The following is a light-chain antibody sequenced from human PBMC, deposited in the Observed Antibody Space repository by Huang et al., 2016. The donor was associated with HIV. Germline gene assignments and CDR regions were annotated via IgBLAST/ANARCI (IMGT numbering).Light chain of an antibody. Sequence: IQMTQSPSTLSAFVGGRVTITCRASQSISDWLAWYQQRPGKAPYLLIYKASKLENGVSSRFSGSGSGTEFTLTINRLQPDDSATYYCQQYSSYSSWTFGQGTRVEIK. CDR1: QSISDW. J-gene: IGKJ1*01. CDR3: QQYSSYSSWT. CDR2: KAS. V-gene: IGKV1-5*03.